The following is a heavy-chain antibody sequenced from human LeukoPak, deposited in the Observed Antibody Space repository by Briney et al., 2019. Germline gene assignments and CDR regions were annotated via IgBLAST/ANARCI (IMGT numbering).Heavy chain of an antibody. CDR1: GFSFSNYG. D-gene: IGHD4-23*01. CDR2: IRYDESNR. Sequence: PGGSLRLSCAASGFSFSNYGMHWVRQAPGKGLEWVAFIRYDESNRFYADSVKGRFTISRDSSKKQLYLQMNSLRAEDTAVYYCAKSDAGNPDYWGQGTLVTASS. CDR3: AKSDAGNPDY. V-gene: IGHV3-30*02. J-gene: IGHJ4*02.